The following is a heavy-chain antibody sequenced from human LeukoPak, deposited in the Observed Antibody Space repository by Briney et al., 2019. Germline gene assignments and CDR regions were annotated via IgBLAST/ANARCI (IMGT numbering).Heavy chain of an antibody. D-gene: IGHD4-17*01. Sequence: ASVKVSCMASGYTFTSYGISWVRQAPGQGLEWMGWISAYNGNTNYAQKLQGRVTMTTDTSTSTAYMELRSLRSDDTAVYYCARVLSYTVTTVIDYWGQGTLVTVSS. CDR1: GYTFTSYG. V-gene: IGHV1-18*04. J-gene: IGHJ4*02. CDR2: ISAYNGNT. CDR3: ARVLSYTVTTVIDY.